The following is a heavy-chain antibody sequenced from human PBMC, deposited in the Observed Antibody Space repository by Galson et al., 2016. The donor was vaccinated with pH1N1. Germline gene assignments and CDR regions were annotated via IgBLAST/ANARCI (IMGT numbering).Heavy chain of an antibody. D-gene: IGHD4-17*01. CDR1: GFTFTNYD. Sequence: SLRLSCAASGFTFTNYDMDWVRQAPGKGLEWISYISADGTAIYYSDSVRGRFTVSRDNAKDSLYLQMNSLRAEDTAVYYCASKLYGDPNYWGQGALVTVSS. J-gene: IGHJ4*02. V-gene: IGHV3-48*03. CDR2: ISADGTAI. CDR3: ASKLYGDPNY.